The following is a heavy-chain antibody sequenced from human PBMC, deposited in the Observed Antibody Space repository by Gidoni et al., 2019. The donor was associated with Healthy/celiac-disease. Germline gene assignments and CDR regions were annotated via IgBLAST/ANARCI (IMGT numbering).Heavy chain of an antibody. CDR2: IYPGDSDT. D-gene: IGHD3-3*01. Sequence: EVQLVQAGAEVKKPGESLKISCTGSGYSFTRYWIGWVRQMPGKGLEWMGIIYPGDSDTRYSPPFQGQVTISADTSSSTAYLQWSSLKASDTAMYYCARRSDFWSGHVGHWGQGTLVTVSS. CDR3: ARRSDFWSGHVGH. CDR1: GYSFTRYW. J-gene: IGHJ4*02. V-gene: IGHV5-51*01.